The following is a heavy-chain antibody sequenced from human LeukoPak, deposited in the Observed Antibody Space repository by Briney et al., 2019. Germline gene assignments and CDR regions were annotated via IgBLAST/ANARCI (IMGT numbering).Heavy chain of an antibody. CDR2: IYSGGST. V-gene: IGHV3-66*01. D-gene: IGHD2/OR15-2a*01. CDR3: ARDEPSPDSTDLDY. CDR1: GFTVSSNY. J-gene: IGHJ4*02. Sequence: GGSLRLSCAASGFTVSSNYMTWVRQAPGKGLEWVSVIYSGGSTYYEDSVKGRFTISRDNSKNTLYLQMNSLRAEDTAVYYCARDEPSPDSTDLDYWGQGTLVTVSS.